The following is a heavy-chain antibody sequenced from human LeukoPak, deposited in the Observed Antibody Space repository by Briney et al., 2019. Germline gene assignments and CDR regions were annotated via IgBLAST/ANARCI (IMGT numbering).Heavy chain of an antibody. D-gene: IGHD5-18*01. CDR1: GFTFSSYG. Sequence: GGSLRLSCAASGFTFSSYGMHWVRQAPGKGLEWVAVIPYDGSNKYYADSVKGRFTISRDNSKNTLYLQMNSLRAEDTAVYYCAKDRGGYSLKYYYGMDVWGQGTTVTVSS. CDR2: IPYDGSNK. V-gene: IGHV3-30*18. J-gene: IGHJ6*02. CDR3: AKDRGGYSLKYYYGMDV.